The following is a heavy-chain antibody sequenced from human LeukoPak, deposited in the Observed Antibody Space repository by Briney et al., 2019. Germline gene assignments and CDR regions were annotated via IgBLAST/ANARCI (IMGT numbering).Heavy chain of an antibody. CDR2: INPNSGGT. J-gene: IGHJ6*02. Sequence: ASVKVSCKASGYTFTGYYMHWVRQAPGQGLEWMGWINPNSGGTNYAQKFQGWVTMTRDTSISTAYMELSRLRSDDTAVYYCARAGIVVVVAAEPGYYYGMDVWGQGTTVTVSS. D-gene: IGHD2-15*01. CDR3: ARAGIVVVVAAEPGYYYGMDV. CDR1: GYTFTGYY. V-gene: IGHV1-2*04.